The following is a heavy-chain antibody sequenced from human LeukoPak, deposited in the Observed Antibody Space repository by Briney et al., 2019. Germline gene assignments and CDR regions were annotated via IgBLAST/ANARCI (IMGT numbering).Heavy chain of an antibody. D-gene: IGHD6-13*01. Sequence: ASVKVSCKASGYTFTSYDINWVRQATGQGPEWMGWMNPNSGNTGYAQKFQGRVTMTRNTSISTAYMELSSLRSEDTAVYYCARGLGSWYYYYYGMDVWGQGTTVTVSS. CDR2: MNPNSGNT. CDR1: GYTFTSYD. CDR3: ARGLGSWYYYYYGMDV. J-gene: IGHJ6*02. V-gene: IGHV1-8*01.